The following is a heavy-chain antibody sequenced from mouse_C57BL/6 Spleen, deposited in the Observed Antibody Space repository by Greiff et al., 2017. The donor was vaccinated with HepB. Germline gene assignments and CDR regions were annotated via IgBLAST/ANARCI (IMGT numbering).Heavy chain of an antibody. CDR3: ARWGTAQVAWFAY. D-gene: IGHD3-2*02. CDR2: INPSTGGT. V-gene: IGHV1-42*01. Sequence: VQLQQSGPELVKPGASVKISCKASGYSFTGYYMNWVKQSPEKSLEWIGEINPSTGGTTYNQKFKAKATLTVDKSSSTAYMQLKSLTSEDSAVYYCARWGTAQVAWFAYWGQGTLVTVSA. J-gene: IGHJ3*01. CDR1: GYSFTGYY.